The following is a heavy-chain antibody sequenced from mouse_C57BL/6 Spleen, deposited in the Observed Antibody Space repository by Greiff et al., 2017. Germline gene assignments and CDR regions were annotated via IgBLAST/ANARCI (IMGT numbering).Heavy chain of an antibody. D-gene: IGHD2-2*01. V-gene: IGHV3-6*01. Sequence: EVKLVESGPGLVKPSQSLSLTCSVTGYSITSGYYWNWIRQFPGNKLEWMGYISYDGSNNYNPSLKNRISITRDTSKNQFFLKLNSVTTEDTATYYCAREGTMVTYFDYWGQGTTLTVSS. J-gene: IGHJ2*01. CDR2: ISYDGSN. CDR3: AREGTMVTYFDY. CDR1: GYSITSGYY.